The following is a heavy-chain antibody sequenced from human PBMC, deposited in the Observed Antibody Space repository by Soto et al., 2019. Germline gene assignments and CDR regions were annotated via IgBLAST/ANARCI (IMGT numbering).Heavy chain of an antibody. Sequence: QVQLVQSGAEVKKPGASVKVSCKASGYTFTSYDINWVRQATGQGLEWMGWMNPNSGNTGYAQKFQGRVTMTRNTSISTAYMELSSLRSEDTAVYYCARGHSSSWYWSSWFDPCGQGTLVTVSS. CDR1: GYTFTSYD. V-gene: IGHV1-8*01. D-gene: IGHD6-13*01. J-gene: IGHJ5*02. CDR3: ARGHSSSWYWSSWFDP. CDR2: MNPNSGNT.